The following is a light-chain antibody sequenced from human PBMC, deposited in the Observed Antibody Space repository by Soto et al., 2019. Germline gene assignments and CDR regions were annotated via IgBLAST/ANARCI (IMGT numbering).Light chain of an antibody. CDR1: QGISSN. V-gene: IGKV1-9*01. Sequence: DIQLTQSPSFLSASVGDRVTITCRASQGISSNLAWYQQKPGKAPKLLIYTVSTLQSGVPSRFSGSGSGTEFSLTIRSLQTEDFANYYCQQLNSYPITFGQGTRLEI. J-gene: IGKJ5*01. CDR2: TVS. CDR3: QQLNSYPIT.